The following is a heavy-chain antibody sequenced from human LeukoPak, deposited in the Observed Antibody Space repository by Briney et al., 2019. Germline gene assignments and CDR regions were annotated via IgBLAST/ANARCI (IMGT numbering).Heavy chain of an antibody. CDR2: ISGSGGST. V-gene: IGHV3-23*01. CDR3: ARAGSVVVGATTGNWFDP. Sequence: PGGSLRLSCAASGFTFSSYAMSWVRQAPGKGLEWVSAISGSGGSTYYADSVKGRFTISRDNSKNTLYLQMNSLRAEDTAVYYCARAGSVVVGATTGNWFDPWGQGTLVTVSS. J-gene: IGHJ5*02. CDR1: GFTFSSYA. D-gene: IGHD1-26*01.